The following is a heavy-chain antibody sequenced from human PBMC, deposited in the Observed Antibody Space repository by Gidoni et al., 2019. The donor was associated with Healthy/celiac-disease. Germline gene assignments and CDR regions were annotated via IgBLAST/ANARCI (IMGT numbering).Heavy chain of an antibody. CDR3: AHTYSSGWFPTSARSSSQFSGGQEDYFDY. CDR1: PSPLRTSGLG. D-gene: IGHD6-19*01. J-gene: IGHJ4*02. V-gene: IGHV2-5*02. Sequence: HITLKKSGPPLVNPTQTLTLTPTFSPSPLRTSGLGVGWIRQPPGNALEWLALIYWDDDKRNSPSLKSRLTITKDTSKNQVVLTMSNMDPVDTATYYCAHTYSSGWFPTSARSSSQFSGGQEDYFDYWGQGTLVTVSS. CDR2: IYWDDDK.